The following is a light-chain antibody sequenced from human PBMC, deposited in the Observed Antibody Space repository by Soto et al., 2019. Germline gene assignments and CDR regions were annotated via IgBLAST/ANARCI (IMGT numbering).Light chain of an antibody. CDR2: AAS. V-gene: IGKV1-6*01. Sequence: AIQMTHSPSSLSASVGYRFNITCRASQGIRNDLGWYQQKPGKAPKLLIYAASSLQSGVPSRFRGSGSGTDFTLTISSLKPEDFATYYCLQDYNSPWTFGHGTKVDIK. CDR3: LQDYNSPWT. J-gene: IGKJ1*01. CDR1: QGIRND.